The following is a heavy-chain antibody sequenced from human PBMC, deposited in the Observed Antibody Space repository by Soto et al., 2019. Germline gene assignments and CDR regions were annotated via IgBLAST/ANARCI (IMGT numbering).Heavy chain of an antibody. J-gene: IGHJ4*02. CDR1: GFSFSSYS. Sequence: GGSLRLSCAASGFSFSSYSMNWVRQAPGKGLEWVSSISTGSTDIYYADSVRGRFTISRDNAKNSLYLQMDSLRAEDTAVYYCARGGGGGYWGQGTLVTVSS. CDR2: ISTGSTDI. CDR3: ARGGGGGY. D-gene: IGHD3-10*01. V-gene: IGHV3-21*01.